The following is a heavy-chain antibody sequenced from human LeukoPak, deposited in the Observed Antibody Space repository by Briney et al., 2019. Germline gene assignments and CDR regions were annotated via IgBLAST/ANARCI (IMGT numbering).Heavy chain of an antibody. CDR1: GFTFSSYA. CDR3: ARAEGAVRGVIILYYYYMDV. CDR2: ISGSGGST. J-gene: IGHJ6*03. D-gene: IGHD3-10*01. Sequence: GGSLRLSCAASGFTFSSYAMSWVRQAPGKGLEWVSAISGSGGSTYYADSVKGRFTISRDNSKNTLYLQMNSLRAEDTAVYYCARAEGAVRGVIILYYYYMDVWGKGTTVTISS. V-gene: IGHV3-23*01.